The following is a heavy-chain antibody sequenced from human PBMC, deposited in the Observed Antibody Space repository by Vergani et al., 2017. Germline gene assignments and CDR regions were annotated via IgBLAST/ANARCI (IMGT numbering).Heavy chain of an antibody. CDR2: IWYDGSNK. D-gene: IGHD6-6*01. V-gene: IGHV3-33*06. J-gene: IGHJ5*02. CDR1: GFTFSSLG. CDR3: AKDLGTSSGGGWFDP. Sequence: QVQLVESEGGVVQPGRSLTLSCVASGFTFSSLGMHWVRQAPGKGLEWVAVIWYDGSNKYYGDSVKGRFTISRDNSKNTLYLQMNSLRVEDTALYYCAKDLGTSSGGGWFDPWGQGTLVTVSS.